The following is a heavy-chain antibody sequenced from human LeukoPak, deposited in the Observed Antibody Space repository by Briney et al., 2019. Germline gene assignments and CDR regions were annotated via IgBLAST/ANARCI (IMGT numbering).Heavy chain of an antibody. D-gene: IGHD2-2*01. J-gene: IGHJ4*02. Sequence: GGSLRLSCAVSGFTFNIYSMDWVRQAPGKGLEWVSSISSGSSYIYYADSVKGRFTISRDNAKNSLYLQMNSLRAEDTAVYYCARGLGVVVPAALDYWGQGTLVTVSS. CDR2: ISSGSSYI. CDR1: GFTFNIYS. V-gene: IGHV3-21*01. CDR3: ARGLGVVVPAALDY.